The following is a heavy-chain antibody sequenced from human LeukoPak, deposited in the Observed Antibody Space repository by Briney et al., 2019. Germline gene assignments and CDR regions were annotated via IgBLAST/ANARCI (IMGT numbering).Heavy chain of an antibody. Sequence: SETLSLTCAVYGGSFSGYYWSWIRQPPGKGLEWIGEINHSGSTNYNPSLKSRVTISVDTSKNQFSLKLSSVTAADTAVYYCASSQQLVWFDHWGQGTLVTVSS. CDR2: INHSGST. D-gene: IGHD6-6*01. V-gene: IGHV4-34*01. J-gene: IGHJ5*02. CDR3: ASSQQLVWFDH. CDR1: GGSFSGYY.